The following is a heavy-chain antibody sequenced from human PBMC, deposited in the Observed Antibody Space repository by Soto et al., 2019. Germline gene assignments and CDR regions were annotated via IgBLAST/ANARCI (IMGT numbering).Heavy chain of an antibody. CDR3: ARTRGLLTYYYYMDV. Sequence: PSDTLSLTCAVSSDSISSSYWWSWVRQSPGKGLEWIGEISSSGSTNYNPSLKSRVTISVDRSKSQFSLKLSSVTAADTAVYYCARTRGLLTYYYYMDVWGKGTAVTVSS. D-gene: IGHD4-17*01. V-gene: IGHV4-4*02. CDR1: SDSISSSYW. J-gene: IGHJ6*03. CDR2: ISSSGST.